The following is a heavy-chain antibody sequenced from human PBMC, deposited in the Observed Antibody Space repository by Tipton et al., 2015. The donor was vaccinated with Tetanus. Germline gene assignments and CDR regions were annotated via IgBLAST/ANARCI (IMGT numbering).Heavy chain of an antibody. CDR1: GGSFRSGDHY. J-gene: IGHJ4*02. CDR2: IYYSGNS. CDR3: ARGITDGYNRRLDY. V-gene: IGHV4-30-4*01. Sequence: TLSLTCTVSGGSFRSGDHYWSWIRQPPGKGLEWIGYIYYSGNSDYNPSLKSRVTLSVDTSNNQFSLKLNSVTAADTAVYYCARGITDGYNRRLDYWGQGLRVAVS. D-gene: IGHD5-24*01.